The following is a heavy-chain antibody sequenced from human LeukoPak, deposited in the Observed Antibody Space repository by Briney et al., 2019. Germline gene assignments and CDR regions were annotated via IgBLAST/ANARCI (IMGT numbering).Heavy chain of an antibody. V-gene: IGHV1-2*04. CDR2: INPNSGGT. Sequence: GASVKVSCKASGGTFSSYAISWVRQAPGQGLEWMGWINPNSGGTNYAQKFQGWVTMTRDTSISTAYMELSRLRSDDTAVYYCAREDYDFWSGSYGMDVWGQGTTVTVSS. CDR1: GGTFSSYA. CDR3: AREDYDFWSGSYGMDV. J-gene: IGHJ6*02. D-gene: IGHD3-3*01.